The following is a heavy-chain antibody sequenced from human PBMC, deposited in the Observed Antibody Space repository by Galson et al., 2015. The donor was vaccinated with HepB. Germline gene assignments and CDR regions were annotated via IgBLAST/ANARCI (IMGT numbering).Heavy chain of an antibody. Sequence: SVKVSCKASGYTFTSYAMHWVRQAPGQRLGWMGWINAGNGNTKYSQKFQGRVTITRDTSASTAYMELSSLRSEDTAVYYCARSFYGWLGAAFDIWGQGTMVTVSS. D-gene: IGHD6-19*01. V-gene: IGHV1-3*01. CDR2: INAGNGNT. CDR1: GYTFTSYA. J-gene: IGHJ3*02. CDR3: ARSFYGWLGAAFDI.